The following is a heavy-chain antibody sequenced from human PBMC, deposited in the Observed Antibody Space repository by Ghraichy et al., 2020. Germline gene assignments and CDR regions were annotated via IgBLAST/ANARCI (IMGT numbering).Heavy chain of an antibody. D-gene: IGHD3-22*01. Sequence: GGSLRLSCAAAGFTFSSYAMSWVRQAPGKGLEWVSAISGGGGSTYYADSVKGRFTISRDNSKNTLYLQMNSLRAEDTAVYYCAKDGARPSSGYYLAYFDYWGQGTLVTVSS. CDR1: GFTFSSYA. CDR2: ISGGGGST. CDR3: AKDGARPSSGYYLAYFDY. V-gene: IGHV3-23*01. J-gene: IGHJ4*02.